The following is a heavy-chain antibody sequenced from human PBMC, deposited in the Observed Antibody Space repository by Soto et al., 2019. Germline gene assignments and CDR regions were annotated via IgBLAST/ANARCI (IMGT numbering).Heavy chain of an antibody. CDR3: ARVPGP. CDR1: GGSISSGVDS. J-gene: IGHJ5*02. V-gene: IGHV4-30-2*01. Sequence: PSETLSLTCAVSGGSISSGVDSWSWIRQPPGKGLEWIGYIYHSGSTYYNPSLKSRVTISVDRSKNQFSLKLSSVTAADTAVYYCARVPGPWGQGTLVTVSS. CDR2: IYHSGST.